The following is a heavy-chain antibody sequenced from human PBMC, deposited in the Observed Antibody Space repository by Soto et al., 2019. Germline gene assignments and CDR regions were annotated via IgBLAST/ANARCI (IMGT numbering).Heavy chain of an antibody. D-gene: IGHD2-15*01. CDR1: GFTFSSYA. Sequence: QVQLVESGGGVVQPGRSLRLSCAASGFTFSSYAMHWVRQDPGKGLEWVAVISYDGSNKYYADSVKGRFTISRDNSKNTLYLQMNSLRAEDTAVYYCARDRWTVVIDYWGQGTLVTVSS. V-gene: IGHV3-30-3*01. J-gene: IGHJ4*02. CDR2: ISYDGSNK. CDR3: ARDRWTVVIDY.